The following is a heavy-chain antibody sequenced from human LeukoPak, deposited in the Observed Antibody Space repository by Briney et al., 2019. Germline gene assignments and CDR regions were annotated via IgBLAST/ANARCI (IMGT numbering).Heavy chain of an antibody. D-gene: IGHD2-21*01. CDR1: GFTFSSYA. CDR3: ARETYSADMSDY. Sequence: GGSLRLSCAASGFTFSSYAMHWVRQAPGKGLEGVAVISYDGSNKYYADSVKGRFTISRDNAKNSLYLQMNSLRAEDTAVYYCARETYSADMSDYWGQGTLVTVSS. CDR2: ISYDGSNK. J-gene: IGHJ4*02. V-gene: IGHV3-30*04.